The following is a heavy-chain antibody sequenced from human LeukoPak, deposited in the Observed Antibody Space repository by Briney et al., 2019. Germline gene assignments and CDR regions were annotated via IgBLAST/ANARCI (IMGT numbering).Heavy chain of an antibody. V-gene: IGHV3-49*03. CDR3: AKTHVGKVLRFLELQGYMDV. D-gene: IGHD3-3*01. CDR1: GFTFGDYA. Sequence: GGSLRLSCTASGFTFGDYAMSWFRQAPGKGLEWVGFIRSKAYGGTTEYAASVKGRFTISRDDSKSIAYLQMNSLRAEDTAVYYCAKTHVGKVLRFLELQGYMDVWGKGTTVTVSS. CDR2: IRSKAYGGTT. J-gene: IGHJ6*03.